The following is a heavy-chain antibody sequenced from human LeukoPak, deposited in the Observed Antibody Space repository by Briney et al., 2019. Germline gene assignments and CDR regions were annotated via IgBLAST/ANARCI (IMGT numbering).Heavy chain of an antibody. CDR3: ARQAGYKAYFDY. D-gene: IGHD1-14*01. V-gene: IGHV3-33*01. CDR2: IWYDGSNK. Sequence: PGGSLRLSCAASGFTFSSYGMHWVRQAPGKGLEWVAVIWYDGSNKYYADSVKGRFTISRDNSKNTLYLQMNSLRAEDTAVYYCARQAGYKAYFDYWGQGTLVTVSS. CDR1: GFTFSSYG. J-gene: IGHJ4*02.